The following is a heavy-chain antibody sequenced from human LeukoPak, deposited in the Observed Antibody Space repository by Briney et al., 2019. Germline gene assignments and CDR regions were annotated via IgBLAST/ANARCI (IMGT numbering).Heavy chain of an antibody. CDR3: GSRGRGDFLY. J-gene: IGHJ4*02. D-gene: IGHD3-10*01. V-gene: IGHV3-74*01. Sequence: GGSLRLSCAASGFTFSYYRMHWVRQAPGKGLVWASRITTDGTVTYYADSVKGRFTISRDNAKNALYLQMSSLRAEDTAVYYCGSRGRGDFLYWGQGTLVTVSS. CDR1: GFTFSYYR. CDR2: ITTDGTVT.